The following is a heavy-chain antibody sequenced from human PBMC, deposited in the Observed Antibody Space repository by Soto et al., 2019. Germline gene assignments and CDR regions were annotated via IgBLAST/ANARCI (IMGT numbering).Heavy chain of an antibody. CDR2: MNPNSGNT. D-gene: IGHD3-3*01. CDR3: ARGQGGSYDFWSGYYYYYYYYMDV. J-gene: IGHJ6*03. Sequence: ASVKVSCKASGYTFTSYDINWVRQATGQGLEWMGWMNPNSGNTGYAQKFQGRVTMTRNTSISTAYMGLSSLRSEDTAVYYCARGQGGSYDFWSGYYYYYYYYMDVWGKGTTVTVSS. V-gene: IGHV1-8*01. CDR1: GYTFTSYD.